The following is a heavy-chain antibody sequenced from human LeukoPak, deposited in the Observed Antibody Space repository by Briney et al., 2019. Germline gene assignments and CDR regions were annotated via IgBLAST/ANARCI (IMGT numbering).Heavy chain of an antibody. D-gene: IGHD3-3*01. V-gene: IGHV3-23*01. CDR3: ARSLRANYDPYYFDY. CDR1: GFTVSSNY. J-gene: IGHJ4*02. CDR2: ISGSGGST. Sequence: GGSLRLSCAASGFTVSSNYMSWVRQAPGKGLEWVSAISGSGGSTYYADSVKSRFTISRDNSKNTLYLQMNSLRAEDTAVYYCARSLRANYDPYYFDYWGQGTLVTVSS.